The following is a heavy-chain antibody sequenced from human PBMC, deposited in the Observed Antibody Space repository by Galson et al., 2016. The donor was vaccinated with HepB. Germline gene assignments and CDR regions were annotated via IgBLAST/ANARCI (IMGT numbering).Heavy chain of an antibody. CDR3: VKDGPFYRSSDY. J-gene: IGHJ4*02. Sequence: SLRLSCAASGFNFAGYSMHWVRQAPGKGLEWVAFITQDASIEYYADSVKGRFTISRDNPKNTLYLQMTSLKTEDTATYHCVKDGPFYRSSDYWGQGALVTVSS. CDR1: GFNFAGYS. CDR2: ITQDASIE. D-gene: IGHD2/OR15-2a*01. V-gene: IGHV3-30*02.